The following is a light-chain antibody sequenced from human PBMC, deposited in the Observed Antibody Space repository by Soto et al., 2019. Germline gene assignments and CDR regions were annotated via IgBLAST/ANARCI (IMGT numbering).Light chain of an antibody. CDR3: QQYGSSQWT. CDR1: KSVSSSS. J-gene: IGKJ1*01. Sequence: EIVLTQSPGTLSLSPGERATLSSRASKSVSSSSLAWYQQKRGQAPRLLIYETSSRATGIPGRFSGSGSGTDFTLTITRLEPEDFAVYYCQQYGSSQWTFGQGTKVEI. V-gene: IGKV3-20*01. CDR2: ETS.